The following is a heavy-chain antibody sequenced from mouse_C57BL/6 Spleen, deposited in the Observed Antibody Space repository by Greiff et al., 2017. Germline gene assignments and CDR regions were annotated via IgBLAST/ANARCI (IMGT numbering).Heavy chain of an antibody. CDR1: GYTFTSYW. J-gene: IGHJ2*01. Sequence: VQLQQPGAELVKPGASVKLSCKASGYTFTSYWMQWVKQRPGQGLEWIGDIDPSASYTNYNQKFKGKATLTVDTSSSTAYMQLRSLTSADSAVYYSARSGDYWGQGTPLTVSS. CDR3: ARSGDY. V-gene: IGHV1-50*01. CDR2: IDPSASYT.